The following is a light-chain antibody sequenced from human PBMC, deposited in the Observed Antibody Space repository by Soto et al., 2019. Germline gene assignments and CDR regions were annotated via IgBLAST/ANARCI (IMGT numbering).Light chain of an antibody. V-gene: IGKV3D-15*01. J-gene: IGKJ1*01. CDR1: QTVSSN. CDR2: DIS. Sequence: EIVMTQSPGTLSLSPGERATLSCRASQTVSSNLAWYQQKPGQAPSLLIYDISARATGIPTRFSGSGSGTEFTLTISSLQSEDFAVYYCQQYNNWPGTFGQGTKVDI. CDR3: QQYNNWPGT.